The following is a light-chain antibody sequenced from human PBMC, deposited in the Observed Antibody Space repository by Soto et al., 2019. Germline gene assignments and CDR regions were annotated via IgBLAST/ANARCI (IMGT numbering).Light chain of an antibody. Sequence: QAPSIQSAYEGDRVTITCRARQIISSWLGWYQQKPRKATNLLIHKASHLESGVPSRFSGSGAGTEFTLTISSLQPGDFATYYCQHYNTYPWTFGQGTKVDIK. CDR2: KAS. CDR3: QHYNTYPWT. J-gene: IGKJ1*01. CDR1: QIISSW. V-gene: IGKV1-5*03.